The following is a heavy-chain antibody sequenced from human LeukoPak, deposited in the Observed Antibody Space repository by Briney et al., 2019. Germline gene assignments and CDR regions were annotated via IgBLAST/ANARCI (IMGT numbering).Heavy chain of an antibody. CDR2: ISYDGSNK. CDR1: GFTFSSYA. Sequence: GSLRLSCAASGFTFSSYAMHWVRQAPGKGLEWVAVISYDGSNKYYADSVKGRFTISRDNSKNTLYLQMNSLRAEDTAVYYCARDASGSWYFDYWGQGTLVTVSS. D-gene: IGHD6-13*01. CDR3: ARDASGSWYFDY. V-gene: IGHV3-30-3*01. J-gene: IGHJ4*02.